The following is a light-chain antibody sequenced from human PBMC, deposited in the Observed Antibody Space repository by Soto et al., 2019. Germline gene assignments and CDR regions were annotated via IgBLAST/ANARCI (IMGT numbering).Light chain of an antibody. CDR3: SAFTTSSSYV. V-gene: IGLV2-14*01. J-gene: IGLJ1*01. CDR2: EVN. Sequence: QSALTQPASVSGSPGQSITISCTGTSSDVGAYNFVSWYQQYPGKAPKVMIYEVNNRPSGVSNRFSGSKSGNTASLTISGLQAEDEADYYCSAFTTSSSYVLGSGPKVTV. CDR1: SSDVGAYNF.